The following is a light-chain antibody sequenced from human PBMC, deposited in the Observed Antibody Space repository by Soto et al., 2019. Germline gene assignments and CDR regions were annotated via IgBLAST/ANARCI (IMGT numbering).Light chain of an antibody. CDR2: GAS. CDR3: PQAFDLPLT. Sequence: ILLTQSPFTLSLSPGDRATLSCRASQSLSNTYISWYQQKPGQAPRLLIYGASSRATGIPARFSGSGSGTDFTLTISSLQPEDFALYYCPQAFDLPLTFGGGT. CDR1: QSLSNTY. V-gene: IGKV3D-7*01. J-gene: IGKJ4*01.